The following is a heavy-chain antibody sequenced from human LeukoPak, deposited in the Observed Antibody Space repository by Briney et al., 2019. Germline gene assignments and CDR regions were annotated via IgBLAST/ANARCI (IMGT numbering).Heavy chain of an antibody. V-gene: IGHV3-23*01. CDR3: ATPGSEGPLYFDY. CDR1: GFTFSSYE. J-gene: IGHJ4*02. D-gene: IGHD1-14*01. CDR2: ISGSGGST. Sequence: GGSLRLSCAASGFTFSSYEMNWVRQAPGKGLEGVSAISGSGGSTYYADSVKGRFTISRDNSKNTLYLQMNSLRAEDTAVYYCATPGSEGPLYFDYWGQGTLVTVSS.